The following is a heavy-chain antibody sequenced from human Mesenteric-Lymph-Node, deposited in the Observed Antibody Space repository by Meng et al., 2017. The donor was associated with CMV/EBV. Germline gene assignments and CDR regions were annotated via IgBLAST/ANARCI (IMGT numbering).Heavy chain of an antibody. V-gene: IGHV4-39*07. J-gene: IGHJ5*02. D-gene: IGHD6-6*01. CDR3: ARDMSSSSSGPLYNWFDP. CDR2: IYYSGST. Sequence: GSLRLSCTVSGGSISSSSYYWGWIRQPPGKGLEWIGGIYYSGSTYYNPSLKSRVTISIDTSKNQFSLKLSSVTAADTALYYCARDMSSSSSGPLYNWFDPWGQGTLVTVSS. CDR1: GGSISSSSYY.